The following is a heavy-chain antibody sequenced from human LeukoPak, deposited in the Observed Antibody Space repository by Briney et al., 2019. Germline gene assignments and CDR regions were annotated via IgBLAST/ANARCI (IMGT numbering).Heavy chain of an antibody. J-gene: IGHJ4*02. CDR1: GYTFTGYY. Sequence: ASVKVSCKASGYTFTGYYMHWVRQAPGQGLEWMGWINPNSGGTNYLQKFQGRVTMTRDTSISTAYMELSRLRSDDTAVYYCARVVAGTEFFDYWGQGTLVTVSS. V-gene: IGHV1-2*02. CDR2: INPNSGGT. CDR3: ARVVAGTEFFDY. D-gene: IGHD6-19*01.